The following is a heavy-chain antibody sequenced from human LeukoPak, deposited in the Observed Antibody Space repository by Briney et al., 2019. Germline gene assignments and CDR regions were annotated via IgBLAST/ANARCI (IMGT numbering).Heavy chain of an antibody. D-gene: IGHD3-3*01. V-gene: IGHV3-23*01. CDR2: ISGSGGST. Sequence: PGGSLRLSCAASGFTFSSYAMSWVRQAPGKGLEWVSAISGSGGSTYYADSVKGRFTISRDNSKSTLYLQMNSLRAEDTAVYYCATTKSVLRFLEWLFDYWGQGTLVTVSS. CDR3: ATTKSVLRFLEWLFDY. J-gene: IGHJ4*02. CDR1: GFTFSSYA.